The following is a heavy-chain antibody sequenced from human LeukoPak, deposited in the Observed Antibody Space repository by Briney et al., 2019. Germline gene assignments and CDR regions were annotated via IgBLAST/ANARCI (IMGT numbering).Heavy chain of an antibody. CDR3: ARGRVYCSGGSCRYYYYYMDV. J-gene: IGHJ6*03. CDR2: IYYSGST. Sequence: SETLSLTCTVSGGSISSYYWSWIRQPPGKGLEWIGYIYYSGSTNYNPSLKSQVTISVDTSKNQFSLKLSSVTAADTAVYYCARGRVYCSGGSCRYYYYYMDVWGKGTTVTVSS. V-gene: IGHV4-59*12. D-gene: IGHD2-15*01. CDR1: GGSISSYY.